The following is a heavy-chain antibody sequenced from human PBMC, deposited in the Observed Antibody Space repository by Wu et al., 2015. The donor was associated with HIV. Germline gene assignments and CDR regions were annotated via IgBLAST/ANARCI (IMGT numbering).Heavy chain of an antibody. V-gene: IGHV1-8*01. D-gene: IGHD6-19*01. CDR1: GYTFTHYD. CDR2: MNPNSGNT. J-gene: IGHJ6*02. Sequence: QVRLIQSGAEVKKPGASVKVSCKASGYTFTHYDINWVRQASGQGLEWMGWMNPNSGNTGYRQRFQGRVTMTRDNSITTAYMELRGLRYEDTAIYYCARDQQWPTTYYYYYGMDVWGQGTTVTVSS. CDR3: ARDQQWPTTYYYYYGMDV.